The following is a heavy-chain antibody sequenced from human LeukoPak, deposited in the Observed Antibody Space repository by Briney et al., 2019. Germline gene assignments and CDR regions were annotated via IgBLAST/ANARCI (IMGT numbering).Heavy chain of an antibody. CDR3: ARNPHDYGDFDRLYYYYYYMDV. D-gene: IGHD4-17*01. Sequence: GGSLRLSCAASGFTFSSYSMNWVRQAPGKGLEWVSSISSSSSYIYYADSVKGRFTISRDNAKNSLYLQMNSLRAKDTAVYYCARNPHDYGDFDRLYYYYYYMDVWGKGTTVTVSS. CDR2: ISSSSSYI. V-gene: IGHV3-21*01. CDR1: GFTFSSYS. J-gene: IGHJ6*03.